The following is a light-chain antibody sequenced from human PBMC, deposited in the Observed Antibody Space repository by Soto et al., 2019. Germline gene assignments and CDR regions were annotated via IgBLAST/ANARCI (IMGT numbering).Light chain of an antibody. CDR3: QQYNNWPPWR. CDR2: GAS. CDR1: QSVRSN. V-gene: IGKV3-15*01. Sequence: ERVVTRCPAKLSVSRGERAHFYCRAIQSVRSNLAWYKQKPGQAPRLLIYGASTRATGIPARFSGSGSGTEFNLTISSLQSEDFAVYYCQQYNNWPPWRFGQGTKVDIK. J-gene: IGKJ1*01.